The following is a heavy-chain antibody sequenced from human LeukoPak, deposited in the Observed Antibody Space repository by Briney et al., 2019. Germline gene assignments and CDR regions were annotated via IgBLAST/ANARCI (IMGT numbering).Heavy chain of an antibody. CDR1: GGTFSSYA. CDR3: ARDDGPEPFDAFDI. J-gene: IGHJ3*02. CDR2: IIPIFGTA. D-gene: IGHD1-14*01. V-gene: IGHV1-69*13. Sequence: GASVKVSCKASGGTFSSYAISRVRQAPGQGLEWMGGIIPIFGTANYAQKFQGRVTITADESTSTAYMELSSLRSEDTAVYYCARDDGPEPFDAFDIWGQGTMVTVSS.